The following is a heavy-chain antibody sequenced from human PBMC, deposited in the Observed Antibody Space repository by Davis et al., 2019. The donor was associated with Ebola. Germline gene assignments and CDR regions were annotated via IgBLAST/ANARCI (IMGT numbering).Heavy chain of an antibody. Sequence: PGGSLRLSCAASGFTFSSYSMNWVRQAPGKGLEWVSSISSSSSYIYYADSVKGRFTISRDNAKNSLYLQMNSLRAEDTAVYFCARPSCSSNSCPSEYWGQGTLVTVSS. V-gene: IGHV3-21*01. D-gene: IGHD2-2*01. CDR3: ARPSCSSNSCPSEY. CDR1: GFTFSSYS. J-gene: IGHJ4*02. CDR2: ISSSSSYI.